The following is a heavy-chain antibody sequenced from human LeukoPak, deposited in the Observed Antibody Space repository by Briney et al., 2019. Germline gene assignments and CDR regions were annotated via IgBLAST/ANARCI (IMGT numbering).Heavy chain of an antibody. CDR1: GYTFTSYY. CDR2: INPNSGGT. Sequence: ASVKVSCKASGYTFTSYYMHWVRQAPGQGLEWMGWINPNSGGTNYAQKFQGRVTMTRDTSISTAYMELTSLRSDDTAVYYCVLSPVVVNAMDWGQGTLVTVSS. D-gene: IGHD2-21*01. J-gene: IGHJ4*02. CDR3: VLSPVVVNAMD. V-gene: IGHV1-2*02.